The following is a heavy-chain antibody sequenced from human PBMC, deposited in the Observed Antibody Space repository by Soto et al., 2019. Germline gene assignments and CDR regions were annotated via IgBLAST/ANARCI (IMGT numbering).Heavy chain of an antibody. Sequence: ASVKVSWKESGYTVASDYMRSAQQAPRQGLEWVGTINPSGGSTSYAQKFQGRVTMTRDTSTSTVYMELSSLRSEDTAVYYCARDSGYDSRAFDIWGQGTMVTGSS. CDR2: INPSGGST. V-gene: IGHV1-46*03. CDR3: ARDSGYDSRAFDI. CDR1: GYTVASDY. J-gene: IGHJ3*02. D-gene: IGHD5-12*01.